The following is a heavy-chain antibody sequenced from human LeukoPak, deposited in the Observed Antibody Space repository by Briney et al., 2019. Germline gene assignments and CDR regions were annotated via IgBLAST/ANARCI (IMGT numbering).Heavy chain of an antibody. CDR1: GFSVNDNY. J-gene: IGHJ4*02. Sequence: GGPLRLSCAVSGFSVNDNYMSWVRQAPGKGLQWVSVMFPDGRTYYADSVKGRFTISRDLARNTLLLQMHSLRADDTAVHYCARTNPVYGDYDYWGQGTLVTVSS. D-gene: IGHD4-17*01. V-gene: IGHV3-53*01. CDR3: ARTNPVYGDYDY. CDR2: MFPDGRT.